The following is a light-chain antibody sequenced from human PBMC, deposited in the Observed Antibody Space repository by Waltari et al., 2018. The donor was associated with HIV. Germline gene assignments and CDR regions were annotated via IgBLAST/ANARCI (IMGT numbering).Light chain of an antibody. J-gene: IGKJ4*01. Sequence: DIVMTQSPDSLAVSLGERATLNCKSSQSVLYNSNNKNYLIWYQQRPGQPPKPLISWASTRESGVPDRFSGSGSGTDFTLTISSLQAEDVAVYYCQQYYTIPRTFGGGTRVEIK. V-gene: IGKV4-1*01. CDR2: WAS. CDR3: QQYYTIPRT. CDR1: QSVLYNSNNKNY.